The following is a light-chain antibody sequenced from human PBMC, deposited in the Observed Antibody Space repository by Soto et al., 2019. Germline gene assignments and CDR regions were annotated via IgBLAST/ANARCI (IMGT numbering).Light chain of an antibody. V-gene: IGKV3-15*01. CDR3: QQYNSWPRT. Sequence: THSPATLSVSPRERITISCRASPNVGSNLAWYQQTPGQAPSLLIYTTSSRAAGVPARFSGSGSGTEFTLTIDSLQSEDFVLYYCQQYNSWPRTFGQGTKVDIK. CDR1: PNVGSN. J-gene: IGKJ1*01. CDR2: TTS.